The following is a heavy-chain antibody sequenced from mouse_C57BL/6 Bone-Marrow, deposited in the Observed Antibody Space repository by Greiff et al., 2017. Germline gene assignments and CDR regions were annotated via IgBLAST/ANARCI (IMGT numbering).Heavy chain of an antibody. D-gene: IGHD1-1*01. CDR3: ARDYYGTRGY. CDR2: ISDGGSYT. J-gene: IGHJ4*01. Sequence: EVQLVESGGGLVKPGGSLKLSCAASGFTFSSYAMSWVRQTPEKRLEWVATISDGGSYTYYPDNVKGRFTISRDNAKNNLYLQMSHLKSEDTAMYYCARDYYGTRGYWGQGTSVTVSS. CDR1: GFTFSSYA. V-gene: IGHV5-4*01.